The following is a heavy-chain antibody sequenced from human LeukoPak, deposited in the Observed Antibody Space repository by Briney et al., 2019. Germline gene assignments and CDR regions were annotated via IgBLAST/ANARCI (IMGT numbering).Heavy chain of an antibody. CDR1: GGSFSGHY. Sequence: SETLSLTCAVYGGSFSGHYWSWIRQPPGKGLEWIGEIDHSGGTNYNPSLKSRVTISVDTSKNQFSLNLSSVTAADTAVYYCARQVDVGCSCTSCYGHGAFDVWGQGTVVTVSS. CDR2: IDHSGGT. D-gene: IGHD2-2*01. J-gene: IGHJ3*01. V-gene: IGHV4-34*01. CDR3: ARQVDVGCSCTSCYGHGAFDV.